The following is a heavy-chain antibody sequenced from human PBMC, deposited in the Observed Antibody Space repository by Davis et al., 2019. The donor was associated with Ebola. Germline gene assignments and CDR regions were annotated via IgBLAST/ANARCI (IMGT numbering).Heavy chain of an antibody. D-gene: IGHD4-23*01. CDR1: GFTFSSYS. J-gene: IGHJ4*02. V-gene: IGHV3-48*04. Sequence: GESLKISCAASGFTFSSYSMNWVRQAPGKGLEWVSYISSSSSTIYYADSVKGRFTISRDVAKKSLYLQMDSLRAEDTAVYYCAQQLGDYGGNALRYWGQGTLVTVSP. CDR3: AQQLGDYGGNALRY. CDR2: ISSSSSTI.